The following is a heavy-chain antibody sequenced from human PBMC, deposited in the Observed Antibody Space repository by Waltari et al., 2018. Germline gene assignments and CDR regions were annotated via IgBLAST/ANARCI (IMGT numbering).Heavy chain of an antibody. Sequence: QLQLRESGPGLLKPSETLSLTYSVSGDSIGSGYYYWGWIRRAPGKGLEWIGSIYFAGSTYYNPSLKSRLTISVDTSKNQFSLRLSSVTAADTAVYYCAREVGGSSWSTTPRGDAFDIWGQGTMVTVSS. D-gene: IGHD6-13*01. CDR2: IYFAGST. J-gene: IGHJ3*02. CDR1: GDSIGSGYYY. V-gene: IGHV4-39*07. CDR3: AREVGGSSWSTTPRGDAFDI.